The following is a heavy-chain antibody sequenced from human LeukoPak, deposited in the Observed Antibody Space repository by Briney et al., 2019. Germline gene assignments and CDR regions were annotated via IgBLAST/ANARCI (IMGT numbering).Heavy chain of an antibody. J-gene: IGHJ4*02. Sequence: SETLSLTCTVSGGSISSGDYYFTWIRQTPGKGLEWIGYISPRGDTYYKSSLTTRAAISADRSKNQFSLRLTSVTAADTAVYFCARHQRDRARDYFDSWGQGTLVTVSS. CDR1: GGSISSGDYY. CDR3: ARHQRDRARDYFDS. D-gene: IGHD2-2*01. V-gene: IGHV4-30-2*01. CDR2: ISPRGDT.